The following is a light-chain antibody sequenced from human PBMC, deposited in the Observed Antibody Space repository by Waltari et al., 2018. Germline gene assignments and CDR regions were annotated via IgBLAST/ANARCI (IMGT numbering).Light chain of an antibody. CDR2: GAS. CDR1: QSVSKNF. V-gene: IGKV3-20*01. Sequence: EIVLTQSPGILSLSPGETAILSCRASQSVSKNFLNWHQQKPGQAPRRIIYGASSRATGIPDRFSSSVSGTDFTLTISRLEPEDFAVYDCQQYDSIVLTVGGGTKLEI. J-gene: IGKJ4*01. CDR3: QQYDSIVLT.